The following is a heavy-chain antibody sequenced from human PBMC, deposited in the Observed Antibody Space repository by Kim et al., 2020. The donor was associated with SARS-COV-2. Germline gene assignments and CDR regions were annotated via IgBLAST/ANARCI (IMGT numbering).Heavy chain of an antibody. J-gene: IGHJ5*02. Sequence: SVKVSCKASGGTFSSYAISWVRQAPGQGLEWMGGIIPIFGTANYAQKFQGRVTITADESTSTAYMELSSLRSEDTAVYYCARGWFGELSRPTQWWFDPWGQGTLVTVSS. CDR3: ARGWFGELSRPTQWWFDP. CDR2: IIPIFGTA. CDR1: GGTFSSYA. V-gene: IGHV1-69*13. D-gene: IGHD3-10*01.